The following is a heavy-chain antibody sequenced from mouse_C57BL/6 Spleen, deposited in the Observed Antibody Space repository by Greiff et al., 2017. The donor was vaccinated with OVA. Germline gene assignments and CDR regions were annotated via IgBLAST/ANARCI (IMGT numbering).Heavy chain of an antibody. CDR2: IDPSDSYT. Sequence: VQLQQPGAELVMPGASVKLSCKASGYTFTSYWMHWVKQRPGQGLEWIGEIDPSDSYTNYNQKFKGKSTLTVDKSSSTAYMQLSSLTSEDSAVYYCARWRVYYFDYWGQGTTLTVSS. J-gene: IGHJ2*01. CDR3: ARWRVYYFDY. CDR1: GYTFTSYW. V-gene: IGHV1-69*01.